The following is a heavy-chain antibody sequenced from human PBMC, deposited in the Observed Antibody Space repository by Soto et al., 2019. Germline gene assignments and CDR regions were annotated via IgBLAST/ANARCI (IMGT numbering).Heavy chain of an antibody. CDR1: EFTVTSNY. V-gene: IGHV3-53*04. D-gene: IGHD2-8*02. CDR2: IYSGGST. CDR3: ARATYCTGVNFLLDY. Sequence: EVQLVESGGGLVQPGGSLRLSCAASEFTVTSNYMSWVRQAPGKGVEWVSVIYSGGSTYYADFVKGRFTISRDNSKNTVYLQMNSLRAEDTAVYYCARATYCTGVNFLLDYWGQGTLVTVSS. J-gene: IGHJ4*02.